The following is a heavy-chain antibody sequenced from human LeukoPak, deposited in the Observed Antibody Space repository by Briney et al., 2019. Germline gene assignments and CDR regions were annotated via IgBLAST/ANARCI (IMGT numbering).Heavy chain of an antibody. CDR2: IIPIFGTA. J-gene: IGHJ4*02. CDR1: GGTFSSYA. D-gene: IGHD5-18*01. CDR3: ASPDRGYSYGYVS. Sequence: SVKVSCKASGGTFSSYAISWVRQAPGQGLEWMGGIIPIFGTANYAQKFQGRVTITTDESTSTAYMELSSLRSEDTAVYYCASPDRGYSYGYVSWGQGTLVTVSS. V-gene: IGHV1-69*05.